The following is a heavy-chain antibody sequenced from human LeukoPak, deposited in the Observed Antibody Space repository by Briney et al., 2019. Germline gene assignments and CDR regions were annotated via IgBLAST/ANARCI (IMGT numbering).Heavy chain of an antibody. D-gene: IGHD5-18*01. CDR2: INHSGST. CDR1: GGSFSGYY. CDR3: ARDRQLWSI. Sequence: PSETLSLTCAVYGGSFSGYYWSWIRQPPGKGLEWIGEINHSGSTNYNPSLKSRVTISVDASKNQFSLKLSSVTAADTAVYYCARDRQLWSIWGQGTLVTVSS. V-gene: IGHV4-34*01. J-gene: IGHJ4*02.